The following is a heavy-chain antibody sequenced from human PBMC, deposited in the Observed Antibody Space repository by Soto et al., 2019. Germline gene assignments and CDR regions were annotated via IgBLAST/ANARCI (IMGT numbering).Heavy chain of an antibody. J-gene: IGHJ4*02. CDR2: SSGSGSGGST. CDR1: GFTFTNYA. V-gene: IGHV3-23*01. Sequence: EVQLLESGGGLVQPGGSLRLSCAASGFTFTNYAMTWVRQAPGKGLEWVSISSGSGSGGSTNYADSVKGRFTISRDNSKNTLYLQMNSLRVEDTAVYYCAKDRDDYRNYGVDYWGQGTLVTVSS. CDR3: AKDRDDYRNYGVDY. D-gene: IGHD4-4*01.